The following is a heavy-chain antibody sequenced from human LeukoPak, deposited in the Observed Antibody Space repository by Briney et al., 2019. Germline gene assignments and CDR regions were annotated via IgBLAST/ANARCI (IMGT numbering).Heavy chain of an antibody. CDR3: ARLDKVVVAATRSSYYGMDV. V-gene: IGHV5-51*01. CDR2: IYPGDSDT. Sequence: PGESLEISCKGSGYSFTNYWIGWVRQMPGKGLEWMGIIYPGDSDTRYSPSFQGQVTISADKSISTAYLQWSSLKASDTAMYYCARLDKVVVAATRSSYYGMDVWGQGTTVTVSS. CDR1: GYSFTNYW. D-gene: IGHD2-15*01. J-gene: IGHJ6*02.